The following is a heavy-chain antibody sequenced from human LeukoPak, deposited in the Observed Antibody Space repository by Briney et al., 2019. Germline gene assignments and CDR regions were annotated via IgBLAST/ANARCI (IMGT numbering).Heavy chain of an antibody. V-gene: IGHV3-74*01. CDR2: INSDGSWT. CDR3: VSFCETY. D-gene: IGHD2-15*01. Sequence: GGSLRLSCAASGNYWMHWVRQAPGKGLVWVSHINSDGSWTSYADSVKGRFTISKDNAKNTVYLQMNNLRAEDTAVYYCVSFCETYWGRGTLVTVSS. J-gene: IGHJ4*02. CDR1: GNYW.